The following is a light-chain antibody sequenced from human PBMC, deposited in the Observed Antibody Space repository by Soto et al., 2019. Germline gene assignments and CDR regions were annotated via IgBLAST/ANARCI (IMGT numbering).Light chain of an antibody. Sequence: QSVLTQPPPVSGAPGQSVTISCTGSSTNIGAGYDVHWYQQLPGTAPKLLIYGNSNRPSGVPDRFSGSKSVTTASLAIAGLQAEDEATYYCQSSGGSLSGLVFGGGTQLTVL. CDR2: GNS. V-gene: IGLV1-40*01. CDR3: QSSGGSLSGLV. CDR1: STNIGAGYD. J-gene: IGLJ2*01.